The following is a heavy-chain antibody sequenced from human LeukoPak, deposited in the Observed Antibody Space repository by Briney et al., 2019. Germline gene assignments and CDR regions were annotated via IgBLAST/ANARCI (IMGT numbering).Heavy chain of an antibody. CDR1: GFTFSSYA. V-gene: IGHV3-23*01. J-gene: IGHJ4*02. Sequence: PGGSLRLSCAASGFTFSSYAMSRVRQAPGKGLEWVSAISGSGGSTYYADSVKGRFTISRDNSKNTLYLQMNSLRAEDTAVYYCAKAPEGSARATHFDYWGQGTLVTVSS. D-gene: IGHD5-12*01. CDR2: ISGSGGST. CDR3: AKAPEGSARATHFDY.